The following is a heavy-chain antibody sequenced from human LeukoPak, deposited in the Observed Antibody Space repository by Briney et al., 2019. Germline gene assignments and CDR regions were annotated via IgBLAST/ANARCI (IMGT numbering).Heavy chain of an antibody. V-gene: IGHV3-23*01. Sequence: PGGSLRLSCAASGFTFDDYAMSWVHQAPGKGLEWVSAISGRGGSTYYADSVKGRFTISRDNSKSTLYLQMNSLRAEDTAVYYCAKFPQRHTAMATLDYWGQGTLVTVSS. CDR2: ISGRGGST. CDR1: GFTFDDYA. D-gene: IGHD5-18*01. J-gene: IGHJ4*02. CDR3: AKFPQRHTAMATLDY.